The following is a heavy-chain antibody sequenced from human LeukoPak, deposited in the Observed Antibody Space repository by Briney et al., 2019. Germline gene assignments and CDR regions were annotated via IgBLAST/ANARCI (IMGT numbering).Heavy chain of an antibody. CDR2: IYYSGTT. V-gene: IGHV4-59*01. CDR3: ARGGDYLFDY. Sequence: SETLSLTCTVSGGSISSYYWSWIRQPPGKGLECIGYIYYSGTTNHNPSLKSRVTISVDTSKNQFSLKLRSVTAADTAVYYCARGGDYLFDYWGQGTLVTVSS. J-gene: IGHJ4*02. CDR1: GGSISSYY. D-gene: IGHD4-17*01.